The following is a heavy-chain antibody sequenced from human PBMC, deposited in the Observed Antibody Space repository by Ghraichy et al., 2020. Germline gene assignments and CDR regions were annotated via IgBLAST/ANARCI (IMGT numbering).Heavy chain of an antibody. CDR1: GFTFSSYS. Sequence: GGSLRLSCAASGFTFSSYSMNWVRQAPGKGLEWVSYISSSSSTIYYADSVKGRFTISRDNAKNSLYLQMNSLRAEDTAVYYCARDGLSYYDFWSGYFGVSADPYYYYMDVWGKGTTVTVSS. CDR2: ISSSSSTI. CDR3: ARDGLSYYDFWSGYFGVSADPYYYYMDV. D-gene: IGHD3-3*01. V-gene: IGHV3-48*01. J-gene: IGHJ6*03.